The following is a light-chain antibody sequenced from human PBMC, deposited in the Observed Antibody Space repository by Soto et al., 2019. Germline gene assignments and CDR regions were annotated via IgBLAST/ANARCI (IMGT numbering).Light chain of an antibody. V-gene: IGKV2-28*01. J-gene: IGKJ2*01. CDR1: QSLLQSNGNNY. CDR3: MQSHHIPST. Sequence: DIVMTQSPLSLPVTPGEPASISCRSSQSLLQSNGNNYLDWYLQKPGQSPQLLISLASNRASGVPHSVSRHRSGGDSTLKTSTVEADALRAYYGMQSHHIPSTFRQGTNLEIK. CDR2: LAS.